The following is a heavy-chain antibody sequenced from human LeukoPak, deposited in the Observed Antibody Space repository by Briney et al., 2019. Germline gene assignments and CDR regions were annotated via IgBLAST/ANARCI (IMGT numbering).Heavy chain of an antibody. CDR2: IRHDGSTK. D-gene: IGHD5-12*01. Sequence: GGSLRLSCAASGFTLICCGMHWVRQAPGKGLEWVAFIRHDGSTKYYTDSVKGRFTIFRDNSRDTLYLQMNSLRAEDTAVYYCAKSPGYSGYDSFDYWGQGTLVTVSS. V-gene: IGHV3-30*02. CDR3: AKSPGYSGYDSFDY. J-gene: IGHJ4*02. CDR1: GFTLICCG.